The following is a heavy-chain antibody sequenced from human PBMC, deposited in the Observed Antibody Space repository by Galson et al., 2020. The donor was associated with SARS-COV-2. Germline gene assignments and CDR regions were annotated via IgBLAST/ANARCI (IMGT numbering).Heavy chain of an antibody. CDR2: IWYDGSNK. J-gene: IGHJ4*02. D-gene: IGHD6-19*01. CDR3: ARDLAVAGTSHDYFDY. V-gene: IGHV3-33*01. Sequence: GMSLQIPCAASVFTFSSYGMHWVPQAPGKGMVWVAVIWYDGSNKYYADSVKGRFTISRDNSKNTLYLQMNSLRAEDTAVYYCARDLAVAGTSHDYFDYWGQGTLVTVSS. CDR1: VFTFSSYG.